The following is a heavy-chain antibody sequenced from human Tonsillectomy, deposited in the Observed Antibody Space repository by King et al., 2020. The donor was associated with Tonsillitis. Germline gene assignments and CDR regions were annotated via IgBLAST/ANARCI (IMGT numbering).Heavy chain of an antibody. CDR3: AKNPGGPWNTAMLHPYYFDY. D-gene: IGHD5-18*01. Sequence: VQLVESGGGLVQPGGSLRLSCAASGFTFSSYAMSWVRQAPGKGLEWVSAISGSGGSTYYADSVKGRFTISRDNSKNTLYLQMNSLGAEDTAVYYCAKNPGGPWNTAMLHPYYFDYWGQGTLVTVSS. V-gene: IGHV3-23*04. CDR1: GFTFSSYA. CDR2: ISGSGGST. J-gene: IGHJ4*02.